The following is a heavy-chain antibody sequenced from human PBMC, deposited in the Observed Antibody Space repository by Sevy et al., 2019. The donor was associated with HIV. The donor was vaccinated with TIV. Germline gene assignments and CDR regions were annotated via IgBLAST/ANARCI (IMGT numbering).Heavy chain of an antibody. CDR2: LDNSGDNT. Sequence: GGSLRLSCAASGFTFDNYAMTWVRQTPGKGLEWVSTLDNSGDNTYNADSVKGRFTISRDNSKNTLYLQMDSLRAEDTAIYYCAKAGGGWNYFDYSGQGTLVTGSS. CDR3: AKAGGGWNYFDY. V-gene: IGHV3-23*01. D-gene: IGHD6-19*01. CDR1: GFTFDNYA. J-gene: IGHJ4*02.